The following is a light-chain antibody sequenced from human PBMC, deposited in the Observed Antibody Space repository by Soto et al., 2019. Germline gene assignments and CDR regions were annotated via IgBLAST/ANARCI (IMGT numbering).Light chain of an antibody. CDR3: QQTYSTLSIT. CDR2: AAS. V-gene: IGKV1-39*01. CDR1: ESIARH. J-gene: IGKJ5*01. Sequence: DIQMTQSPSSLSASVGDRVTITCRASESIARHLNWYQQKPGKAPKLLIYAASSLQNGVPSRFRGGGSGTDFTLPIRNLQPEDFATYYCQQTYSTLSITVGQGTRLEIK.